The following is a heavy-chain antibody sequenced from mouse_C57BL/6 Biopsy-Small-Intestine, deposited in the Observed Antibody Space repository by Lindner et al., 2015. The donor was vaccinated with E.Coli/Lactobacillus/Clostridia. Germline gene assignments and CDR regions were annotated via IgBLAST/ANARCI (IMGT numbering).Heavy chain of an antibody. CDR1: GFTFSDYG. V-gene: IGHV5-17*01. Sequence: VQLQESGGGLVKPGGSLKLSCAASGFTFSDYGMHWVRQAPEKGLEWVAYISSGSSTIYYADTVKGRFTISRDNAKNTLFLQMTSLRSEDTATYYCAIDGYYLYAMDYWGQGTSVTVSS. J-gene: IGHJ4*01. CDR3: AIDGYYLYAMDY. D-gene: IGHD2-3*01. CDR2: ISSGSSTI.